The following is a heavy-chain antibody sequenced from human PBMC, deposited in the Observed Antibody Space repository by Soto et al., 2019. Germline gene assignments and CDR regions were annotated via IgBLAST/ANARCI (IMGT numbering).Heavy chain of an antibody. D-gene: IGHD1-1*01. CDR1: GDSISHYY. CDR2: VYYSGST. CDR3: ARVERGTATTVVDAFDI. V-gene: IGHV4-59*12. Sequence: PSETLSLTCTVSGDSISHYYWTWIRQPPGKGLEWIGYVYYSGSTVYNPSLKSRVTISVDTSKNQFSLKMSSVTAADTALYYCARVERGTATTVVDAFDIWGPGTMVTVSS. J-gene: IGHJ3*02.